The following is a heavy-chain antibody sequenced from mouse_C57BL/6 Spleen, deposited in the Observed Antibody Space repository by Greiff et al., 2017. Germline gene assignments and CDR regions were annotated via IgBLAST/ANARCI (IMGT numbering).Heavy chain of an antibody. Sequence: EVKLVESGGGLVQPGGSLSLSCAASGFTFTDYYMSWVRQPPGKALEWLGFIRNKANGYTTEYSASVKGRLTISRDNSQSILYLQLNALRAEDSATYYCASHYYGSRHWYFDFWGTGTTVTVSS. V-gene: IGHV7-3*01. CDR3: ASHYYGSRHWYFDF. J-gene: IGHJ1*03. CDR2: IRNKANGYTT. D-gene: IGHD1-1*01. CDR1: GFTFTDYY.